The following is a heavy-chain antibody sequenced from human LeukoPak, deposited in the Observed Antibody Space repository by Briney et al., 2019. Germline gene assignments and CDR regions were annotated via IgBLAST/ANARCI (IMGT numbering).Heavy chain of an antibody. CDR2: IYRDGTT. J-gene: IGHJ4*02. Sequence: GGSLRLSCAASGFTVSSNFMPWVRQAPGKGLEWVSVIYRDGTTYYADSVKGRFTISRDTSRNTLDLQMNSLRAEDTAVYYCAKTGGPWDWGQGALVTVSS. CDR1: GFTVSSNF. D-gene: IGHD7-27*01. CDR3: AKTGGPWD. V-gene: IGHV3-53*01.